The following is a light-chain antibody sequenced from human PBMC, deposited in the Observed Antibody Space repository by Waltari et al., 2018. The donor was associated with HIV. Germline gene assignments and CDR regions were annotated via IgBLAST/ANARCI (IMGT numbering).Light chain of an antibody. J-gene: IGLJ2*01. CDR1: NSNLGRHF. Sequence: QSVLTQPPSVSAAPGQTVTISCSGSNSNLGRHFVSWYQHFPGRAPKLLIYDDDDRPSDIPDRFSGSKSGTSATLDITGLQTGDEADYYCGTWDTILVAVVLGGGTKLTAL. CDR3: GTWDTILVAVV. CDR2: DDD. V-gene: IGLV1-51*01.